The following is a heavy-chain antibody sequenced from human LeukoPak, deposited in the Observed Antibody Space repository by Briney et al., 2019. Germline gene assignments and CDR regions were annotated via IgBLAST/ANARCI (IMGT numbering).Heavy chain of an antibody. CDR1: GLTFSSYA. CDR2: ITGSGGST. Sequence: GGSLRLSCAASGLTFSSYAMSWVRQAPGKGLEWVSSITGSGGSTYYADSVKGRFTISRDNSKNTLYLQMNSLRAEDTALYYCAKDLYYYGMDVWGQGTTVTVSS. CDR3: AKDLYYYGMDV. J-gene: IGHJ6*02. V-gene: IGHV3-23*01.